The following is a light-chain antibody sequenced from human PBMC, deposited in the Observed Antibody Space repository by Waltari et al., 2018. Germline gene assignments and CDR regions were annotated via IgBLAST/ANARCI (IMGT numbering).Light chain of an antibody. CDR1: QSISGY. CDR2: ATS. CDR3: QQSYRTPPLT. V-gene: IGKV1-39*01. J-gene: IGKJ4*01. Sequence: IQMTQSPSSLSASVGDRVTITCRASQSISGYLNWYQQKPGKDPKVLIYATSSLQSGVPSRFSGSGSGTDFTLTISSLQPEDFATYYCQQSYRTPPLTFGGGTKVEIK.